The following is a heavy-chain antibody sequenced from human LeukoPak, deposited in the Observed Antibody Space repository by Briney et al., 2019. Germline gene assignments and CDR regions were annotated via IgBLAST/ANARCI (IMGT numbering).Heavy chain of an antibody. D-gene: IGHD4-17*01. CDR2: IYYTGST. V-gene: IGHV4-59*12. Sequence: PSETLSLTCTVSGDSISSYHWSCIRQPPGKGLEWIGHIYYTGSTNYNPSLKSRVTISVDTSKNQFSLKLSSVTAADTAVYYCARVKWGDYGDYENYYYYYGMDVWGQGTTVTVSS. CDR1: GDSISSYH. J-gene: IGHJ6*02. CDR3: ARVKWGDYGDYENYYYYYGMDV.